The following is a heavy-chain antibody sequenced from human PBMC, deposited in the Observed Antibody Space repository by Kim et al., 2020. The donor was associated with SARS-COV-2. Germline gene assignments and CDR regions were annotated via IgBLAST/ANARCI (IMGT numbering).Heavy chain of an antibody. Sequence: SETLSLTCTVSGGSISSYYWSWIRQPPGKGLEWIGYIYHSGSTNYNPSLKSRVTISVDTSKNQFSLKLSSVTAADTAVYYCSRVKSGCGGEVNWFDAWGQGTMVTVSS. CDR3: SRVKSGCGGEVNWFDA. J-gene: IGHJ5*02. CDR1: GGSISSYY. V-gene: IGHV4-59*12. D-gene: IGHD6-19*01. CDR2: IYHSGST.